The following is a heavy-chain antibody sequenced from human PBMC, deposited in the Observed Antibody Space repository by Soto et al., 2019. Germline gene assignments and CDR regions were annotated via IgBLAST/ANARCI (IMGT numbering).Heavy chain of an antibody. Sequence: GGSLRLSCAASGFNFNNYGMHWVRQAPGKGLEWVAVISYDGSNKYYADSVKGRFTISRDNSKNTLYLQMNSLRAEDTAVYYCARERDSSSWAYYYYGMDVWGQGTTVTVSS. CDR2: ISYDGSNK. J-gene: IGHJ6*02. D-gene: IGHD6-13*01. CDR3: ARERDSSSWAYYYYGMDV. CDR1: GFNFNNYG. V-gene: IGHV3-30*03.